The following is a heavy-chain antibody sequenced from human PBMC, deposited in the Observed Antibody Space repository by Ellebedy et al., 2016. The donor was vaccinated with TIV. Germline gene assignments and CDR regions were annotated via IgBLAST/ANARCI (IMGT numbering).Heavy chain of an antibody. J-gene: IGHJ1*01. CDR3: ARDLDKSSGWYGGAAD. CDR1: GFTFDSYA. Sequence: PGGSLRLSCVASGFTFDSYAMHWVRQAPGKGLEWVAVISHDGSSQYYADSVKGRFTVSRDNSMTTVYLEMNSLRAEDTALYYCARDLDKSSGWYGGAADWGQGTQVTVSS. D-gene: IGHD6-19*01. V-gene: IGHV3-30-3*01. CDR2: ISHDGSSQ.